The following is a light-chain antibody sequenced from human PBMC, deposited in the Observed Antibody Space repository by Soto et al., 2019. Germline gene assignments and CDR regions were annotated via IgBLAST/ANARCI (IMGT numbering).Light chain of an antibody. CDR1: QTVRSNY. CDR2: GAS. V-gene: IGKV3-20*01. J-gene: IGKJ2*01. CDR3: QQYGGSSTDT. Sequence: EVVLTQSPDTLSLSPVERATLSCRASQTVRSNYLAWYQQRPGQAPRLVIYGASNRATDIPDRFSGSGSGTDFTLTITRLEPEDLAVYYCQQYGGSSTDTFGQGTKLEIK.